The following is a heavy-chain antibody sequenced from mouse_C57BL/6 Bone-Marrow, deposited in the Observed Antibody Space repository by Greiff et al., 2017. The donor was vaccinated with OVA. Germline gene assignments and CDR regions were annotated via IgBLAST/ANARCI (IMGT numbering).Heavy chain of an antibody. CDR3: ARPYYGSSYGFAY. CDR2: IYPGRGST. J-gene: IGHJ3*01. D-gene: IGHD1-1*01. V-gene: IGHV1-55*01. Sequence: QVQLQQPGAELVKPGASVKMSCKASGYTFTSYWITWVKQRPGQGLEWIGDIYPGRGSTNYNEKFKSKATLTVDTSSSTAYMQLSSLTSEDSAVYYCARPYYGSSYGFAYWGQGTLVTVSA. CDR1: GYTFTSYW.